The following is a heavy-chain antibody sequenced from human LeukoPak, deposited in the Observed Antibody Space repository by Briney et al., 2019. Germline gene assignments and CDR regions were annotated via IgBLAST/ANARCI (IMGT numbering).Heavy chain of an antibody. D-gene: IGHD3-10*01. CDR1: GYTLSTYG. J-gene: IGHJ4*02. CDR2: ISAYNGNT. V-gene: IGHV1-18*01. CDR3: ARAYGAGSYYKFPADY. Sequence: ASVKVSCKASGYTLSTYGISWVRQAPGQGLEWMGWISAYNGNTNYAQKLQGRVTMTTDTSTRTDYMELRSLRSDDTAVYYCARAYGAGSYYKFPADYWGQGTLVTVSS.